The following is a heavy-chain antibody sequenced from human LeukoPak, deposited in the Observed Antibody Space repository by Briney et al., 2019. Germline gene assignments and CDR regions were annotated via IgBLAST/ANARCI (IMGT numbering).Heavy chain of an antibody. CDR2: ISFDGSNK. V-gene: IGHV3-30*04. CDR3: AELGITMIGGV. J-gene: IGHJ6*04. Sequence: GGSLRLSCAASGFTFSSYAMHWVRQAPGKGLEWVTIISFDGSNKYYADSVKGRFTISRDNSKNTLYLQMNSLRAEDTAVYYCAELGITMIGGVWGKGTTVTISS. D-gene: IGHD3-10*02. CDR1: GFTFSSYA.